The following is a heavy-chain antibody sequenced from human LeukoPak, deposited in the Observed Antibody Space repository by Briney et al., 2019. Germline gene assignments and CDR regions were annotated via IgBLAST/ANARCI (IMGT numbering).Heavy chain of an antibody. Sequence: PSQTLSLTCTVSGGSISSGGYYWSWIRQPPGKGLEWIGYIYHSGSTYYNPSLKSRVTISVDRSKNQFSLKLSSVTAADTAVYYCARGREKNTIFGSPHWFDPWGQGTLVTVSS. V-gene: IGHV4-30-2*01. J-gene: IGHJ5*02. D-gene: IGHD3-3*01. CDR2: IYHSGST. CDR3: ARGREKNTIFGSPHWFDP. CDR1: GGSISSGGYY.